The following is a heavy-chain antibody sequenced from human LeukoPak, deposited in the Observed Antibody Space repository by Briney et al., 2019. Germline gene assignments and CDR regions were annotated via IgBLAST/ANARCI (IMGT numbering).Heavy chain of an antibody. D-gene: IGHD2-8*01. CDR3: ARDHLNCTNGVCYTHFDY. V-gene: IGHV4-59*01. J-gene: IGHJ4*02. Sequence: PSETLSLTCTVSGGSISSYYWSWIRQPPGKGLEWIGYIYYSGSTDYNPSLKSRVTISVDTSKNQFSLKLSSVTAADTAVYYCARDHLNCTNGVCYTHFDYWGQGTLVTVSA. CDR1: GGSISSYY. CDR2: IYYSGST.